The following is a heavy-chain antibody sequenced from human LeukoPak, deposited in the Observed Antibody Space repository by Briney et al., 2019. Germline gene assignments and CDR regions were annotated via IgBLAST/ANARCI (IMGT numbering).Heavy chain of an antibody. CDR3: ARDQDDYGLFDY. J-gene: IGHJ4*02. D-gene: IGHD4-17*01. V-gene: IGHV1-46*01. CDR1: GNTFTRYY. Sequence: ASVKVSCKASGNTFTRYYMHWVRQAPGQGLEWMGIINPSGVSTIYAQNFQGRVTMTRDTSTSTDYMELSSLRSEDTAVYYCARDQDDYGLFDYWGQGTLVTVSS. CDR2: INPSGVST.